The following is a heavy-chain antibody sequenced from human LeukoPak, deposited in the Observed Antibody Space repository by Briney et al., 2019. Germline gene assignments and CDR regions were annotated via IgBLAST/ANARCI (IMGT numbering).Heavy chain of an antibody. J-gene: IGHJ4*02. CDR3: AREHSGYSYFDY. V-gene: IGHV3-53*01. CDR2: IYTGGST. Sequence: GGSLRLSCAASGFTVGNNHMSWVRQAPGKGLEWVSVIYTGGSTYYADSVKGRFTISRDNSKNTLYLQMNSLRAEDTAMYYCAREHSGYSYFDYWGQGTLVTVSS. CDR1: GFTVGNNH. D-gene: IGHD3-22*01.